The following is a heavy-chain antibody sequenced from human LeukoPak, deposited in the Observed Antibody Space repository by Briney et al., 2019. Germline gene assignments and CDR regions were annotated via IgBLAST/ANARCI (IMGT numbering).Heavy chain of an antibody. V-gene: IGHV3-7*01. Sequence: PGGSLRLSCAASGFTFSDYWMTWVRQVPGKGLEWVANVGRDGSEKNYVDSVEGRFTISRDNAKKSLDLEMNSLRVEDTALYYCAKVGTWELQREFENWGQGTLVTVSS. CDR3: AKVGTWELQREFEN. J-gene: IGHJ4*02. CDR2: VGRDGSEK. CDR1: GFTFSDYW. D-gene: IGHD1-26*01.